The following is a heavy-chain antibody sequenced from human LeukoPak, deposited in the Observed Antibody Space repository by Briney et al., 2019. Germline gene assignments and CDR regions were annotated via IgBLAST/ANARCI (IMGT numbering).Heavy chain of an antibody. CDR3: ARARYNYGDSDY. D-gene: IGHD5-18*01. CDR1: GYSISSGYY. J-gene: IGHJ4*02. CDR2: IYYNGNT. Sequence: PSETLSLTCDVSGYSISSGYYWGWIRQPPGKGLEWIGTIYYNGNTYYNPSLNSRATISVDTSRNQFSLELSSVTAADTAVFYCARARYNYGDSDYWGQGTLVIVSS. V-gene: IGHV4-38-2*01.